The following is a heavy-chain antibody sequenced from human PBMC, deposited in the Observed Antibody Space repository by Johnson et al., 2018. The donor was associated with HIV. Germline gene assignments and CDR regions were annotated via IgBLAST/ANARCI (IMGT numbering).Heavy chain of an antibody. V-gene: IGHV3-NL1*01. D-gene: IGHD1-26*01. J-gene: IGHJ3*02. Sequence: VQLVESGGGVVQPGRSLRLSCAASGFTFSSYAMHWVRQAQGKGLAWVAVIYSGGSTYYADSVKGRFTISRDNSKNTLYLQMTTLRAEDTAGYYCVRGSGSYYLVKGAFDIWVQGTMVTVSS. CDR3: VRGSGSYYLVKGAFDI. CDR1: GFTFSSYA. CDR2: IYSGGST.